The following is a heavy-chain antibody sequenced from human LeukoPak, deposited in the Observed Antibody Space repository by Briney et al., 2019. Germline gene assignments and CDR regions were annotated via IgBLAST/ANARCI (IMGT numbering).Heavy chain of an antibody. D-gene: IGHD2-2*01. J-gene: IGHJ4*02. CDR3: ARAYCSSTSCYVYYFDY. V-gene: IGHV3-30-3*01. CDR2: MSYDGSNK. Sequence: GGSLRLSCAASGFTFSSYAMHWVRQAPGKGLEWVAVMSYDGSNKYYADSVKGRFTISRDNSKNTLYLQMNSLRAEDTAVYYCARAYCSSTSCYVYYFDYWGQGTLVTVSS. CDR1: GFTFSSYA.